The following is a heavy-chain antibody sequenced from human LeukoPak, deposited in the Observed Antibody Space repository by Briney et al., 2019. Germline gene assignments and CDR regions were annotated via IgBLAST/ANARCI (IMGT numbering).Heavy chain of an antibody. Sequence: SETLSLTCTVSGGSISSSSYYWGWIRQPPGKGLEWIGSIYYSGSTYYNPSLKSRVTISVDTSKNQFSLKLSSVTAADTAVYYCARSSGWYKGHEYWGQGTLVTVSS. V-gene: IGHV4-39*07. CDR1: GGSISSSSYY. D-gene: IGHD6-19*01. CDR2: IYYSGST. J-gene: IGHJ4*02. CDR3: ARSSGWYKGHEY.